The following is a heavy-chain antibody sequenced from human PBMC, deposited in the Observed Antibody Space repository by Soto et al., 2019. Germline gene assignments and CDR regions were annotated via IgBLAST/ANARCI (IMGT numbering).Heavy chain of an antibody. CDR1: GFTFSDSY. CDR3: ARVRSTYSSSGYNP. V-gene: IGHV3-11*01. D-gene: IGHD6-13*01. CDR2: ISSSGSTI. Sequence: NPVESLSLSGAASGFTFSDSYMSWIRQALGKEMEWVSYISSSGSTIYYADSVKGRFTISRDNAKNSLYLQMNSLRADDTAMYYCARVRSTYSSSGYNPWGQGTLVTVSS. J-gene: IGHJ5*02.